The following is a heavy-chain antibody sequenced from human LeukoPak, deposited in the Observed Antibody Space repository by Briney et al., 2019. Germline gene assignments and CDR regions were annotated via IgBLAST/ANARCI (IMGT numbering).Heavy chain of an antibody. Sequence: GGSLRLSCAASGFTFSGFSMSWVRQSPTKGLEWVANIKQDGSERYYVDSVKGRFTISRDNAKNSLSLQMNNLRVEDMAVYYCARAGSHWHYVYWGQGTVVTVSS. D-gene: IGHD3-10*01. J-gene: IGHJ4*02. V-gene: IGHV3-7*01. CDR2: IKQDGSER. CDR3: ARAGSHWHYVY. CDR1: GFTFSGFS.